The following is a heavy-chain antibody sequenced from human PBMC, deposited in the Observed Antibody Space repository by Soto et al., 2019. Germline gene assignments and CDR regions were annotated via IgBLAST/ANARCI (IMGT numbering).Heavy chain of an antibody. Sequence: PGGSLRLSCAASGFTFSSYAMSWVRQAPGKGLEWVSAISGSGGSTYYADSVKGRFTISRDNSKNTLYLQMNSLRAEDTAVYYCATEGGHRITIFGYYRPKPGTFDYWGQGTLVTVSS. CDR2: ISGSGGST. D-gene: IGHD3-3*01. V-gene: IGHV3-23*01. CDR3: ATEGGHRITIFGYYRPKPGTFDY. CDR1: GFTFSSYA. J-gene: IGHJ4*02.